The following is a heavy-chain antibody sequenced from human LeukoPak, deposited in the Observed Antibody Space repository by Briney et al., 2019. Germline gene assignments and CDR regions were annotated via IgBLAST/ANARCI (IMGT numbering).Heavy chain of an antibody. CDR1: GFTFSSYA. D-gene: IGHD2-21*02. J-gene: IGHJ4*02. Sequence: GGSLRLSCAASGFTFSSYAMSWVRQAPGKGLEWVSGISGSGTVTYYADSVKGRFAISRDNSKNTLYLQINSLRAEDTAIYYCAKGGWSMTASPRFLDYWGQGTLVTVSS. CDR3: AKGGWSMTASPRFLDY. CDR2: ISGSGTVT. V-gene: IGHV3-23*01.